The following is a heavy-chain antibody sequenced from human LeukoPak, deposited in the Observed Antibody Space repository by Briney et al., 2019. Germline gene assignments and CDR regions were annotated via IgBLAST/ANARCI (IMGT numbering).Heavy chain of an antibody. V-gene: IGHV3-21*01. Sequence: GGSLRLSCAASGFTFSSYSMNWVRQAPGKGLEWVSSISSSSSYIYYADSVKGRSTISRDNAKNSLYLQMNSLRAEDTAVYYCARAIGYSYGFDYWGQGTLVTVSS. CDR3: ARAIGYSYGFDY. D-gene: IGHD5-18*01. CDR1: GFTFSSYS. CDR2: ISSSSSYI. J-gene: IGHJ4*02.